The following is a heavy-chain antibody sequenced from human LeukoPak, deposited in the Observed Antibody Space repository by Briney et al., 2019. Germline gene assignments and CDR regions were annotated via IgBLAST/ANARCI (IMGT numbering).Heavy chain of an antibody. CDR2: ISSSGSAI. Sequence: PGGSLRLSCAASGFTFSSYAMSWVRQAPGKGLGWVSFISSSGSAIYYADSVKGRFSISRDNAKNSLYLQMNSLRPEDTAVYYCARPAFCDSSCYYYLEYWGQGTLVTVSS. J-gene: IGHJ4*02. V-gene: IGHV3-48*04. D-gene: IGHD2-21*01. CDR1: GFTFSSYA. CDR3: ARPAFCDSSCYYYLEY.